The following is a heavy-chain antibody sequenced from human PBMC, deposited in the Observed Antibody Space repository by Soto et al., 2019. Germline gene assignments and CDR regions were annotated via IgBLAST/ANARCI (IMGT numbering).Heavy chain of an antibody. CDR1: GYTFITYG. CDR3: ARDRPTSSIRARDYYYAMDV. CDR2: ISSYNGNT. V-gene: IGHV1-18*01. Sequence: QVQLVQSGAEVKKPGASVKVSCKASGYTFITYGISWVRQAPGQGLEWMGWISSYNGNTNYAQKLQGRGTMTTDTSPTTANRARRTLRSDATAVYYCARDRPTSSIRARDYYYAMDVWGQGTTATVSS. J-gene: IGHJ6*02. D-gene: IGHD6-6*01.